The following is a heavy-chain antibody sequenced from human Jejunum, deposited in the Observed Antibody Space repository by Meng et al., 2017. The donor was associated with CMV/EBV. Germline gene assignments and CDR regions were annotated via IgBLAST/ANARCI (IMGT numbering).Heavy chain of an antibody. V-gene: IGHV3-30*02. CDR1: GFTFSTYG. CDR3: AKEHVNDY. J-gene: IGHJ4*02. CDR2: IRYDGGSK. Sequence: RLSCAASGFTFSTYGMHWVRQAPGKGLEWVAFIRYDGGSKDYADSVQGRFSISRDNSKNTLYLQMNSLRAEDTALYYCAKEHVNDYWGQGALVTVSS.